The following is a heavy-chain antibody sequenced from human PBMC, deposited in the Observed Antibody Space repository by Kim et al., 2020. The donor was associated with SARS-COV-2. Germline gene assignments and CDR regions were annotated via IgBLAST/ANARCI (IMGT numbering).Heavy chain of an antibody. CDR1: GFTFSDYY. J-gene: IGHJ6*02. Sequence: GGSLRLSCAASGFTFSDYYMSWIRQAPGKGLEWVSYISSSSSYTNYADSVKGRFTISRDNAKNSLYLQMNSLRAEATAVYYCARVGYDYVWGSYREYYYYYGMAVWGQGTTVTVSS. V-gene: IGHV3-11*05. CDR3: ARVGYDYVWGSYREYYYYYGMAV. D-gene: IGHD3-16*02. CDR2: ISSSSSYT.